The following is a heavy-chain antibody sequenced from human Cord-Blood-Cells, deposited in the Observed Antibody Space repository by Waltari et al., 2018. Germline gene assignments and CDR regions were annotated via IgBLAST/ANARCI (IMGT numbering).Heavy chain of an antibody. D-gene: IGHD2-2*01. CDR2: IYYSGST. J-gene: IGHJ3*02. V-gene: IGHV4-30-4*08. Sequence: QVQLQESGPGLVKPSQTLSLTCTVSGGSIRSGDYYWSWIRQPPGKGLEWIGYIYYSGSTYYNPSLKSRVTISVDTSKNQFSLKLSSVTAADTAVYYCARRGDCSSTSCYAFDIWGQGTMVTVSS. CDR1: GGSIRSGDYY. CDR3: ARRGDCSSTSCYAFDI.